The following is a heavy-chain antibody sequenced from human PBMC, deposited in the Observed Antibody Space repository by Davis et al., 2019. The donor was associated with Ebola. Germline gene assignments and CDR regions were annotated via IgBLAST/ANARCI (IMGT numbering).Heavy chain of an antibody. CDR3: AKGPGIAAGDFDY. J-gene: IGHJ4*02. V-gene: IGHV3-11*05. D-gene: IGHD6-13*01. CDR1: GFTFSDYY. CDR2: ISSSSSYT. Sequence: GESLKISCAASGFTFSDYYMSWIRQAPGKGLEWVSYISSSSSYTNYADSVKGRFTISRDNGKNSLYLQMNSLRTEDTALYYCAKGPGIAAGDFDYWGQGTLVTVSS.